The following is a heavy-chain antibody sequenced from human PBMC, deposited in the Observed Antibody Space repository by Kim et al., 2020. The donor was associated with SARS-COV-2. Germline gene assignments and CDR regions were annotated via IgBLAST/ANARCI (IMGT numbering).Heavy chain of an antibody. CDR2: IYSGGSST. J-gene: IGHJ4*02. CDR1: GFTFSSYA. D-gene: IGHD6-19*01. CDR3: AKRGSGWYLLDY. V-gene: IGHV3-23*03. Sequence: GGSLRLSCAASGFTFSSYAMSWVRQAPGKGLEWVSVIYSGGSSTYYADSVKGRFTISRDNSKNTLYLQMNSLRAEDTAVYYCAKRGSGWYLLDYWGQGTL.